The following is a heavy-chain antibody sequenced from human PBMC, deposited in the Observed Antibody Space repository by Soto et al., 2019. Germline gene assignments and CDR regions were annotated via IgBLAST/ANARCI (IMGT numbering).Heavy chain of an antibody. CDR3: ARAFGSGSYALDV. CDR1: GFTFSRSG. CDR2: IWYDGSDK. V-gene: IGHV3-33*01. Sequence: GGSLRLSCVASGFTFSRSGMHWVRQAPGKGLEWVAIIWYDGSDKYYADSVKGRFTISRDNSKNTLYLQMNSLRGEDTAVYYCARAFGSGSYALDVWGQGATVTVSS. J-gene: IGHJ6*02. D-gene: IGHD3-10*01.